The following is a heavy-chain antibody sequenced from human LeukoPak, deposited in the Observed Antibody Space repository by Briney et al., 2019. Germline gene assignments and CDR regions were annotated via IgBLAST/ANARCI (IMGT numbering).Heavy chain of an antibody. D-gene: IGHD1-1*01. J-gene: IGHJ4*02. CDR2: NNPSGGST. CDR3: ARHSLPGTTPFDY. Sequence: ASVKVSCKASGYTFSSYYMHWVRQAPEQGLEWMGVNNPSGGSTSYAQRFQGRVTMTRDTSTSTFYMELSSLRSEDTAVYYCARHSLPGTTPFDYWGQGTLVTVSS. CDR1: GYTFSSYY. V-gene: IGHV1-46*01.